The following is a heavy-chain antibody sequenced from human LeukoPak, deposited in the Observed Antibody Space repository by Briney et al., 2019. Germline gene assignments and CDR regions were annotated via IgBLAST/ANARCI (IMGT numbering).Heavy chain of an antibody. D-gene: IGHD2-15*01. CDR2: IYPGDSDT. V-gene: IGHV5-51*01. CDR3: ALNPRGYCSGGRCYIAY. J-gene: IGHJ4*02. CDR1: GYSFTNYR. Sequence: GESLKISCKGSGYSFTNYRIGWVRQMTGKGLEWMGIIYPGDSDTRYSPSLQGQVTISADKSISTAYLQWSSLKASDTAMYYCALNPRGYCSGGRCYIAYWGQGTLVTVSS.